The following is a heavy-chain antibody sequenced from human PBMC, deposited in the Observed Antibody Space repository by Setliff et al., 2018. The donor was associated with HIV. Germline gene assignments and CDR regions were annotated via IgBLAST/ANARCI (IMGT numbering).Heavy chain of an antibody. Sequence: LRLSCAASGFTFDDYGMSWVRQAPGKGLEWVSGINWNGGSTGYADSVKGRFTISRDNAKNSLYLQMNSLRAGDTAVYYCARDQEHIIVVSATGNMPGYLHYYYMDVWGKGSTVTVSS. CDR3: ARDQEHIIVVSATGNMPGYLHYYYMDV. V-gene: IGHV3-20*04. J-gene: IGHJ6*03. CDR2: INWNGGST. CDR1: GFTFDDYG. D-gene: IGHD2-2*01.